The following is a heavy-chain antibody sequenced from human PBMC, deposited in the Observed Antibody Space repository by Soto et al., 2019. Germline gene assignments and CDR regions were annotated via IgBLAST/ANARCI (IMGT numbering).Heavy chain of an antibody. Sequence: PGGSLRLSCAASGFTFSSYAMSWFRQAPGKGLEWVSAISGSGGSTYYADSVKGRFTISRDNSKNTLYLQMNSLRAEDTAVYYCAKGERQQLVPYNWFDPWGQGTLVTVSS. CDR1: GFTFSSYA. J-gene: IGHJ5*02. D-gene: IGHD6-13*01. CDR3: AKGERQQLVPYNWFDP. V-gene: IGHV3-23*01. CDR2: ISGSGGST.